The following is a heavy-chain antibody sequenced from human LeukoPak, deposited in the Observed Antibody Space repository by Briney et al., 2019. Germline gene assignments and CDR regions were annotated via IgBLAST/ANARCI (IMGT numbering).Heavy chain of an antibody. V-gene: IGHV1-2*02. CDR3: AVSVQAPAIPAFDY. CDR2: IDPNSGVT. CDR1: GYTFTVYS. Sequence: ASVKVSCKASGYTFTVYSIHWMRQAPGQGLEWVGRIDPNSGVTNYAQKLQGRVTMTTDTSVSTAYMELSRLTSDDTAVYYCAVSVQAPAIPAFDYWGQGTSVTVSS. J-gene: IGHJ4*02.